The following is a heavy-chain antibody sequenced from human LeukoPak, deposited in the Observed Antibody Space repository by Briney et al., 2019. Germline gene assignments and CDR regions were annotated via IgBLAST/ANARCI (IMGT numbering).Heavy chain of an antibody. CDR1: GFTFSSYA. J-gene: IGHJ4*02. CDR2: ISGSGGST. CDR3: AKDESWFETYYFDY. D-gene: IGHD3-10*01. V-gene: IGHV3-23*01. Sequence: GGSLILSCAASGFTFSSYAMSWVRQAPGKGLEWVSAISGSGGSTYYADSVKGRFTISRDNSKNTLYLQMNSLRAEDTAVYYCAKDESWFETYYFDYWGQGTLVTVSS.